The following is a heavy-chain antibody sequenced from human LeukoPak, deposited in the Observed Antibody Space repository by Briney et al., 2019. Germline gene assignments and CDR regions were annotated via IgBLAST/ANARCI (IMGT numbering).Heavy chain of an antibody. CDR2: INYGGST. CDR1: GGSISNYY. V-gene: IGHV4-59*01. CDR3: ARFGGPHAFDI. D-gene: IGHD3-3*01. J-gene: IGHJ3*02. Sequence: PSETLSLTCNVSGGSISNYYWSWIRQPPGKGLEWIAYINYGGSTNYNPSLKSRVTISVDTSKNHFSLTLSSVTAADTAVYYCARFGGPHAFDIWGQGTMVTVSS.